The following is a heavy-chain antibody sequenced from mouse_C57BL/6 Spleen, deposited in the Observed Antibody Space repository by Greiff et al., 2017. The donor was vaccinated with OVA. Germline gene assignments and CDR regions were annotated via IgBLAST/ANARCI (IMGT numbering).Heavy chain of an antibody. Sequence: QVQLQQSGPELVKPGASVKISCKASGYAFSSSWMNWVKQRPGKGLEWIGRIYPGDGDTNYNGKFKGKATLTADKSSSTAYMQLSSLTSEDSAVYFCARYGSTSRGYFDVWGTGTTVTVSS. J-gene: IGHJ1*03. CDR3: ARYGSTSRGYFDV. D-gene: IGHD1-1*01. V-gene: IGHV1-82*01. CDR1: GYAFSSSW. CDR2: IYPGDGDT.